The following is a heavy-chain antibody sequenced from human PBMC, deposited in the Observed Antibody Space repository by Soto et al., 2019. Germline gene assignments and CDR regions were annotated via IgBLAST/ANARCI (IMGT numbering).Heavy chain of an antibody. Sequence: LRLSCAASGFTFSSYGMHWVRRAPGKGLEWVAVISYDGSNKYYADSVKGRFTISRDNSKNTLYLQMNSLRAEDTAVYYCAKEGRANYYYYGMDVWGQGTTVT. CDR2: ISYDGSNK. CDR1: GFTFSSYG. CDR3: AKEGRANYYYYGMDV. V-gene: IGHV3-30*18. J-gene: IGHJ6*02.